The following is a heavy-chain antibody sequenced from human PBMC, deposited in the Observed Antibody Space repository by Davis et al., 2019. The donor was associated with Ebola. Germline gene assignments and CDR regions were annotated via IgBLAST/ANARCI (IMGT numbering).Heavy chain of an antibody. CDR1: GGSFSGYY. CDR3: ARLTAAPGNYYYYYGMDV. Sequence: MPSETLSLTCAVYGGSFSGYYWSWIRQPPGKGLEWIGEINHSGSTNYNPSLKSRVTISVDTSKNQFSLKLSSVTAADTAVYYCARLTAAPGNYYYYYGMDVWGQGTTVTVSS. V-gene: IGHV4-34*01. J-gene: IGHJ6*02. CDR2: INHSGST. D-gene: IGHD6-13*01.